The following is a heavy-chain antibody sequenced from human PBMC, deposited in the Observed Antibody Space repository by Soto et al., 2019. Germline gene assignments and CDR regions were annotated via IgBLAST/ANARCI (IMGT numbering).Heavy chain of an antibody. Sequence: QITLKESGPTLVKPTQTLTLTCTFSGFSLSTSGVGVGWIRQPPGKALEWLALIYWDDDKRSSPSLKSRLTIPKDTSKSQVVLTMTNMDPEDTATYYCAHQGTFEVVAAFDYWGQGTLVTVSS. V-gene: IGHV2-5*02. D-gene: IGHD2-15*01. CDR1: GFSLSTSGVG. J-gene: IGHJ4*02. CDR3: AHQGTFEVVAAFDY. CDR2: IYWDDDK.